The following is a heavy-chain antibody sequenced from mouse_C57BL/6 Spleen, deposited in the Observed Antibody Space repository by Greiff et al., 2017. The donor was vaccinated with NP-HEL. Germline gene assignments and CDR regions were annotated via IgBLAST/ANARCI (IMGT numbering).Heavy chain of an antibody. D-gene: IGHD2-2*01. V-gene: IGHV1-4*01. CDR1: GYTFTSYT. CDR2: INPSSGYT. J-gene: IGHJ2*01. Sequence: VQLQQSGAELARPGASVKMSCKASGYTFTSYTMHWVKQRPGQGLEWIGYINPSSGYTKYNQKFKDKATLTADKSSSTAYMQLSSLTSEDAAVYYGAQAGGGYDGFDYWGQGTTLTVSS. CDR3: AQAGGGYDGFDY.